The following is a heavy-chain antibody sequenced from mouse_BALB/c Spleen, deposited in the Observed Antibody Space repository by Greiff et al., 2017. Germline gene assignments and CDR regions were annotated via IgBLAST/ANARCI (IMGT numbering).Heavy chain of an antibody. V-gene: IGHV5-6*02. CDR2: ISSGGSYT. D-gene: IGHD2-14*01. J-gene: IGHJ4*01. Sequence: EVMLVESGGDLVKPGGSLKLSCAASGFTFSSYGMSWVRQTPDKRLEWVATISSGGSYTYYPDTVTGRFTISRDNAKNTLYLEMSSLRSEDTAMYYCARDRAMDYWGQGTSVTVSS. CDR1: GFTFSSYG. CDR3: ARDRAMDY.